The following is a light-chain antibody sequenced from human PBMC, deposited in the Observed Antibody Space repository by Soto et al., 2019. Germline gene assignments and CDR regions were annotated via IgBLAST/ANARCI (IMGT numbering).Light chain of an antibody. J-gene: IGKJ4*01. Sequence: EIVLTQSPATLSLSPGERATLSCRASQSVRSYLAWYQQKPGQAPRLLISDASNRATGIPARFSGSGSGTDFTLTVSSLVPEDFAVYYCQQRRDWPLTFGGGTKVEI. CDR2: DAS. CDR1: QSVRSY. V-gene: IGKV3-11*01. CDR3: QQRRDWPLT.